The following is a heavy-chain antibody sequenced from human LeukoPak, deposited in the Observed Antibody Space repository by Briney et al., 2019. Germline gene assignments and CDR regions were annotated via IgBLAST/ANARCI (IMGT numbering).Heavy chain of an antibody. CDR1: GFTLSSYS. D-gene: IGHD2-2*01. Sequence: GGSLRLSCAASGFTLSSYSMNWVRQAPGKGLEWVSSSSSSSSYIYYADSVKGRFTISRDNAKNSLYLPMNSLRAEDTAVYYCARETRYCSSTSCPCYYYYYMDVWGKGTTVTVSS. CDR3: ARETRYCSSTSCPCYYYYYMDV. J-gene: IGHJ6*03. V-gene: IGHV3-21*01. CDR2: SSSSSSYI.